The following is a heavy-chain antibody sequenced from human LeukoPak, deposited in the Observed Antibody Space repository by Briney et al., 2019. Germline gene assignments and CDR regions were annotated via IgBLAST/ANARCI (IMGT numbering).Heavy chain of an antibody. CDR3: ARDAPSYYYGSGSYDPYGMDV. D-gene: IGHD3-10*01. J-gene: IGHJ6*02. CDR2: IRSSSSYI. Sequence: GGSLRLSCAASGFTFSSYSMNWVRQAPGKGLEWVSSIRSSSSYIYYADSVKGRFTISRDNAKNSLYLQMNSLRAEDTAVYYCARDAPSYYYGSGSYDPYGMDVWGQGTTVTVSS. CDR1: GFTFSSYS. V-gene: IGHV3-21*01.